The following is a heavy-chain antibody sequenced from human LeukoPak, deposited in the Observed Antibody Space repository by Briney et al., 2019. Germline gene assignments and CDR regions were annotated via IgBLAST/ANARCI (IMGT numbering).Heavy chain of an antibody. CDR1: GDSISSTSYY. D-gene: IGHD3-9*01. V-gene: IGHV4-39*01. CDR3: ARQSEKGYYDILTGYYKGDYFDY. J-gene: IGHJ4*02. Sequence: TSETLSLTCTVSGDSISSTSYYWGWIRQPPGKGLEWIGSIYYSGSTYYNPSLKSRVTISVDTSKNQFSLKLSSVTAADTAVYYCARQSEKGYYDILTGYYKGDYFDYWGQGTLVTVSS. CDR2: IYYSGST.